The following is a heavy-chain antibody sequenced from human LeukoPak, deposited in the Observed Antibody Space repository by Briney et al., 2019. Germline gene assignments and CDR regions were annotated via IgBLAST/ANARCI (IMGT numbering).Heavy chain of an antibody. Sequence: GGSLRLSCAASGFTFSSYAMSWVSQAPGKGLEWVSAISGSGGSTYYADSVKGRFTISRDNSKNTLYLQMNSLRVEDTAVYYCAKVIGGSSAYDALDIWGQGTMVTVSS. CDR2: ISGSGGST. V-gene: IGHV3-23*01. D-gene: IGHD6-6*01. CDR3: AKVIGGSSAYDALDI. CDR1: GFTFSSYA. J-gene: IGHJ3*02.